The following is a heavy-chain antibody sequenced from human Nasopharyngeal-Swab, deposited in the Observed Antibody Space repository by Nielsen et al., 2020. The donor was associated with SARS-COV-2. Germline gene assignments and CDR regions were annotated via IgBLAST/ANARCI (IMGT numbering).Heavy chain of an antibody. CDR1: GASFNSGGFY. J-gene: IGHJ5*02. CDR3: ARGPMNMVTT. V-gene: IGHV4-30-4*08. D-gene: IGHD4/OR15-4a*01. CDR2: INYSGTT. Sequence: SETLSLTCDVSGASFNSGGFYWSWIRQSPERGLEWIAYINYSGTTYYNPSLGSRLTISMDTSKNQFSLNLNSVTAADTAVYFCARGPMNMVTTWGQGTLVTVSS.